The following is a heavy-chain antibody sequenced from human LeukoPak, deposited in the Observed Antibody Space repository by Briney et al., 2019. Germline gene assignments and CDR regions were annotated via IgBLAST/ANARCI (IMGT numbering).Heavy chain of an antibody. CDR1: GGSISTYY. D-gene: IGHD2-8*01. CDR3: ARSGTKTNGFDY. V-gene: IGHV4-59*01. J-gene: IGHJ4*01. Sequence: SSETLSLTCTVSGGSISTYYWSWIRQPPGKGLEWIGYIYYSGSTNYSPSLQSRGTIYVDTSKNQFPLRLSSVTAADTAMYYCARSGTKTNGFDYWGQEPWSPSPQ. CDR2: IYYSGST.